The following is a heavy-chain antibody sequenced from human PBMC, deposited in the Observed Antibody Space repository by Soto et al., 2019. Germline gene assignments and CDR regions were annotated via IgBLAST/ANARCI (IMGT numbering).Heavy chain of an antibody. CDR3: VRTAREGAVAPHWFDR. J-gene: IGHJ5*02. Sequence: SETLSLTCTVSGASIRSTDYYWSWIRQAPGKGLEWIGYVYYTGSTYYNPSLMSRLTISVDTSKNQFSLKLTSVTAAETTVYYCVRTAREGAVAPHWFDRWGQGTQVTVSS. V-gene: IGHV4-30-4*01. CDR1: GASIRSTDYY. CDR2: VYYTGST. D-gene: IGHD2-21*02.